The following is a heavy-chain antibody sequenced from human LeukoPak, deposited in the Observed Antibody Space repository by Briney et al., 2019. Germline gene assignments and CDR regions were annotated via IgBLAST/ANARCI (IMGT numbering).Heavy chain of an antibody. CDR1: GFTFSSYA. V-gene: IGHV3-23*01. CDR2: ISGSGGST. Sequence: PGGSLRLSCAASGFTFSSYAMSWVRQAPGKGLEWFSAISGSGGSTYYADSVKGRFTISRDNSKNTLYPQMNSLRAENTAVYYCAKGDSSGWYGPYFDYWGQGTLVTVSS. J-gene: IGHJ4*02. CDR3: AKGDSSGWYGPYFDY. D-gene: IGHD6-19*01.